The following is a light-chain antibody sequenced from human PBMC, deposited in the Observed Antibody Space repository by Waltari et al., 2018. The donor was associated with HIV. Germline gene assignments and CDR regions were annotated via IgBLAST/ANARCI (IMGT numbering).Light chain of an antibody. CDR3: QQYYKWLRT. CDR2: RAS. V-gene: IGKV3-15*01. Sequence: IGMTQSPATLSVSPGERVTLTRRSKQSIYNSFAWYQHKTGQPPRLLIYRASVRATDTPPRFSGSGSGTEFTLTISSLQSEDSALYSCQQYYKWLRTFGQGTKVEV. J-gene: IGKJ1*01. CDR1: QSIYNS.